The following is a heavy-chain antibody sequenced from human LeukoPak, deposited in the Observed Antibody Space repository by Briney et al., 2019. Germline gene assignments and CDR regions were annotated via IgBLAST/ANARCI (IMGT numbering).Heavy chain of an antibody. CDR2: INPNSGGT. V-gene: IGHV1-2*02. CDR1: GYTFTGYY. Sequence: ASVKVSCKASGYTFTGYYMHWVRQAPGQGLEWMGWINPNSGGTNYAKKFQGRVTMTRDTSISTAYMELSRLRSDDTAVYYCAGHIVVVPAAISEPLDYWGQGTLVTVSS. CDR3: AGHIVVVPAAISEPLDY. J-gene: IGHJ4*02. D-gene: IGHD2-2*01.